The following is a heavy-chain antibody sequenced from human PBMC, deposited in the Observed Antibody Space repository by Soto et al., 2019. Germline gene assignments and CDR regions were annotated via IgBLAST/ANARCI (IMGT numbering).Heavy chain of an antibody. V-gene: IGHV1-69*13. J-gene: IGHJ4*02. CDR3: ARDDVSAYYFDY. CDR1: GCTFSSYA. CDR2: IIPIFGTA. Sequence: SVKVSCKASGCTFSSYAISWVRQAPGQGLEWMGGIIPIFGTANYAQKFQGRVTITADESTSTAYMELSSLRSEDTAVYYCARDDVSAYYFDYWGQGTLVTVSS. D-gene: IGHD6-25*01.